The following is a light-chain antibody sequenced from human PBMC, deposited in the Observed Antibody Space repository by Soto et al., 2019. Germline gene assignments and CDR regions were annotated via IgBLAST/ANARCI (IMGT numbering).Light chain of an antibody. CDR1: QSVSSSY. CDR3: QQCTNWPLRT. Sequence: DIVLTQSPGTLSLSPGERATLSYRASQSVSSSYLAWYQQKSGKAPRHLIYHADKRATGVPARFSGGGSGTDCTLTITSLEPEDFAVYYCQQCTNWPLRTFGGGTKVDIK. V-gene: IGKV3-11*01. CDR2: HAD. J-gene: IGKJ4*01.